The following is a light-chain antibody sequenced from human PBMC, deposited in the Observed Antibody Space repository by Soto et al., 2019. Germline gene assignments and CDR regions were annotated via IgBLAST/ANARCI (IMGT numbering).Light chain of an antibody. V-gene: IGKV3-15*01. CDR2: GAS. Sequence: APPPSSRPASEGDRITITCRASQGISSNLAWYQQKPGQAPRLLIYGASTRATGIPARFSGSGSGTEFTLTISSLQSEDFALYYCQQYNNWPPITFGQGTRLEIK. J-gene: IGKJ5*01. CDR1: QGISSN. CDR3: QQYNNWPPIT.